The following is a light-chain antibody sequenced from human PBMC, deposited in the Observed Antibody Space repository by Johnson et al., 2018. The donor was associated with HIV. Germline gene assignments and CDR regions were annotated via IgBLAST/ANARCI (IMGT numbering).Light chain of an antibody. CDR1: SSNIGRNY. J-gene: IGLJ1*01. CDR2: QNT. V-gene: IGLV1-51*02. Sequence: QSVLTQPPSVSAAPGQMVTISCSGSSSNIGRNYVSWYQQLPGTAPKLLIYQNTWRPSWIPDRFSGSTSGASATLAITGLQTGDEADYYCRTWDNSLKAEVFGTGTKVTVL. CDR3: RTWDNSLKAEV.